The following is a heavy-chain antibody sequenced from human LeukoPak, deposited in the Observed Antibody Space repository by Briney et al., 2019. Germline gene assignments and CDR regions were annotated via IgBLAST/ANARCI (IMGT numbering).Heavy chain of an antibody. CDR2: IYHSGDTTFT. CDR3: AKGPAYSSFRFDC. Sequence: SETLSLTCDVSGDSITSSNWWSWVRQPPGKGLEWIGEIYHSGDTTFTNFNPSLKSRVTISVDKSRNQSSLKVISVTAADTAVYYCAKGPAYSSFRFDCWGQGTLVTVSS. J-gene: IGHJ4*02. D-gene: IGHD6-6*01. CDR1: GDSITSSNW. V-gene: IGHV4/OR15-8*01.